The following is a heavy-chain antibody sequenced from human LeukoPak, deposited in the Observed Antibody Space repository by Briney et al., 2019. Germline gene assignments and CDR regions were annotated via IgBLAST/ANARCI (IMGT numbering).Heavy chain of an antibody. CDR3: ARRRRPDYYGSGSPFDP. D-gene: IGHD3-10*01. CDR2: INHSGST. V-gene: IGHV4-34*01. J-gene: IGHJ5*02. Sequence: SETLSLTCTVSGGSISSYYWSWIRQPPGKGLEWIGEINHSGSTNYNPSLKSRVTISVDTSKNQFSLKLSSVTAADTAVYYCARRRRPDYYGSGSPFDPWGQGTLVTVSS. CDR1: GGSISSYY.